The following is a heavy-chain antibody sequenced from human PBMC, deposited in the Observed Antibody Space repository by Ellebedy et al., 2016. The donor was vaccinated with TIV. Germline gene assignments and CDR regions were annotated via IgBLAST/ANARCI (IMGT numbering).Heavy chain of an antibody. Sequence: GGSLRLXXAASGFTLSNYAMHWVRQAPGKGLEWVALIKYDGSGKYYADSVKGRFTVSKDRSKNSLNLQMNSLTTEDTALYYCARDGPDGPFLTQADYYGMDVWGQGTTVTVSS. J-gene: IGHJ6*02. CDR3: ARDGPDGPFLTQADYYGMDV. V-gene: IGHV3-30*04. CDR1: GFTLSNYA. CDR2: IKYDGSGK. D-gene: IGHD3-9*01.